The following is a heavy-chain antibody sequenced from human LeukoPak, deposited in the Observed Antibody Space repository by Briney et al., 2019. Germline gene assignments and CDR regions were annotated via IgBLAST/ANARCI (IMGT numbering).Heavy chain of an antibody. Sequence: GLECVSAIVVGYGSTYYPASVKGRFTISRDNSKNTLYLQMSSLRAEDTAVYFCARDTTAANWGQGTLVTVSS. CDR3: ARDTTAAN. D-gene: IGHD2-2*01. J-gene: IGHJ4*02. CDR2: IVVGYGST. V-gene: IGHV3-23*01.